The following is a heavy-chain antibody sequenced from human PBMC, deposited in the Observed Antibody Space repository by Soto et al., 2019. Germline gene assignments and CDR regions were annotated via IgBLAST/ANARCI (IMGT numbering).Heavy chain of an antibody. V-gene: IGHV1-69*01. Sequence: QVQLVQSGAEVKKPGSSVKVSCKASGGTFSSYAISWVRQAPGQGLEWMGGIIPIFGTANYAQKFQGRVTITADESTSTAYMELSSLRSEYTPVYYCAREGPIAARPFYYYGMDVWGQGTTVTVSS. D-gene: IGHD6-6*01. CDR2: IIPIFGTA. J-gene: IGHJ6*02. CDR3: AREGPIAARPFYYYGMDV. CDR1: GGTFSSYA.